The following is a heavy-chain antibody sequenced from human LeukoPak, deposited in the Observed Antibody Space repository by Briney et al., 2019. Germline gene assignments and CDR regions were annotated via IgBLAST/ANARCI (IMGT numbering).Heavy chain of an antibody. Sequence: SETLSLTCAVYGGSFSGFYWSWNRQPPGKGLEWIGEIDHSGSTTYNPSLKSRVTIAVDTSKNQFSLKLSSVTAADTAVYYCARGDDGPTHYFDYWGQGTLVSVSS. CDR1: GGSFSGFY. V-gene: IGHV4-34*01. CDR2: IDHSGST. J-gene: IGHJ4*02. D-gene: IGHD4/OR15-4a*01. CDR3: ARGDDGPTHYFDY.